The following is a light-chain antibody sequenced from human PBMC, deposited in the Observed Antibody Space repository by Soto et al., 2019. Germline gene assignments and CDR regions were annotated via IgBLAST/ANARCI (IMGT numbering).Light chain of an antibody. CDR2: GLT. CDR1: SSDIGAYNY. J-gene: IGLJ3*02. V-gene: IGLV2-14*01. CDR3: SSYTTSLTLV. Sequence: QSVLTQPASVSGSPGQSITISCTGTSSDIGAYNYVSWYQQHPGKAPKLLIYGLTNRPSGVSNRFSGSKSGNTASLTISGLQAEDDADYYCSSYTTSLTLVLGGGTKVTVL.